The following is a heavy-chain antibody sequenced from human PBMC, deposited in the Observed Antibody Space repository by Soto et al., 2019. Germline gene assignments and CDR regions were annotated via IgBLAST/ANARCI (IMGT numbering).Heavy chain of an antibody. V-gene: IGHV2-5*02. CDR2: IYWDDDK. Sequence: SGPTLVNPTQTLTLTCTFSGLSLNTSGVGVGWIRQPPGKALEWLALIYWDDDKRYSPSLKSRLTITKDTSKNQVVLTMTNVDPVDTATYYCAHRLYITMVRGVIIRESWFDPWGQ. J-gene: IGHJ5*02. CDR1: GLSLNTSGVG. D-gene: IGHD3-10*01. CDR3: AHRLYITMVRGVIIRESWFDP.